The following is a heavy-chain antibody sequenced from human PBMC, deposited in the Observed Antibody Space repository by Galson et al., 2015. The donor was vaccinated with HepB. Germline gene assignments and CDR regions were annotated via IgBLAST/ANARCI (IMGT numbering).Heavy chain of an antibody. D-gene: IGHD2-2*01. V-gene: IGHV3-49*03. Sequence: SLRLSCATSGFTFGDYAMSWFRQAPGKGLEWVGFIRRKVSGGTTEYAASVKGRFNISRDDSKSIAYLQMNSLKTEDTAMYYCSRDCSGTTCSNRYYMDVWGKGTTVTVSS. CDR1: GFTFGDYA. CDR3: SRDCSGTTCSNRYYMDV. CDR2: IRRKVSGGTT. J-gene: IGHJ6*03.